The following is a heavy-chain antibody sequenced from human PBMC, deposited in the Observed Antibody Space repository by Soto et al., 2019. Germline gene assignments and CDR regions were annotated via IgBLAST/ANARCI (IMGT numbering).Heavy chain of an antibody. D-gene: IGHD6-13*01. V-gene: IGHV1-8*01. CDR2: MNPNSGNT. CDR1: GYTFTSYD. J-gene: IGHJ6*02. Sequence: GASVKVSCKASGYTFTSYDINWVRQATGQGLEWMGWMNPNSGNTGYAQKFQGRVTMTRNTSISTAYMELSSLRSEDTAVYYCARTYSSSWYGDYYYYYGMDVWGQGTTVTVSS. CDR3: ARTYSSSWYGDYYYYYGMDV.